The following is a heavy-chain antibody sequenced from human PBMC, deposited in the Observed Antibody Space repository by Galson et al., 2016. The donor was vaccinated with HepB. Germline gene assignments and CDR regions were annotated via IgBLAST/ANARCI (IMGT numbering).Heavy chain of an antibody. D-gene: IGHD3-10*01. CDR2: LPSENNIK. V-gene: IGHV3-48*01. CDR3: ACKRRGFFLLDC. CDR1: GVTFSSLS. Sequence: SLRLSCAVSGVTFSSLSMNWVRQAPGKGLEWVSYLPSENNIKHYADSVRGRFTISRDNAKNSLYLQMNSLRVEDTAVYYCACKRRGFFLLDCWGQGTLVTVSS. J-gene: IGHJ4*02.